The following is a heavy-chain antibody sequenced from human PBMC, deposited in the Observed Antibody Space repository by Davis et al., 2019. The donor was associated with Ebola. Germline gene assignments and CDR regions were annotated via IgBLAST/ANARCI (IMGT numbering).Heavy chain of an antibody. Sequence: GESLKISCAASGFTFSSYWMHWVRQAPGKGLVWVSRINSDGSSTSYADSVKGRFTISRDNSKNTLYLQMNSLRAEDTAVYYCAKADWKYYYYGMDVWGQGTTVTVSS. CDR1: GFTFSSYW. V-gene: IGHV3-74*01. J-gene: IGHJ6*02. D-gene: IGHD1-1*01. CDR2: INSDGSST. CDR3: AKADWKYYYYGMDV.